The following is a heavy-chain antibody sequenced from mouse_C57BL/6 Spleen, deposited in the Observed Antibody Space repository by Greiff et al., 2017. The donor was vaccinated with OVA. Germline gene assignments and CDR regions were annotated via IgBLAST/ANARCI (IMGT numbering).Heavy chain of an antibody. CDR1: GYTFTDYY. V-gene: IGHV1-26*01. CDR2: INPNNGGT. CDR3: ARSEYDVGHYAMDY. D-gene: IGHD2-14*01. Sequence: EVQLQQSGPELVKPGASVKISCKASGYTFTDYYMNWVKQSHGKSLEWIGDINPNNGGTSYNQKFKGKATLTVDKSSSTAYMELRSLTSEDSAVYYCARSEYDVGHYAMDYWGQGTSVTVSS. J-gene: IGHJ4*01.